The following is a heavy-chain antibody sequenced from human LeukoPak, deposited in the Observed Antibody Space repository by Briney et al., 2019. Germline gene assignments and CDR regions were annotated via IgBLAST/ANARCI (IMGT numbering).Heavy chain of an antibody. D-gene: IGHD6-13*01. Sequence: WVRQPPGNGLEWIGSIYNDGNTYYNPSLKSRVIISVDTSRNQVSLKLNSMTAADTAVYYCARGETLASKYSSGWYPIGYWGQGTQVTVSS. V-gene: IGHV4-39*01. CDR2: IYNDGNT. J-gene: IGHJ4*02. CDR3: ARGETLASKYSSGWYPIGY.